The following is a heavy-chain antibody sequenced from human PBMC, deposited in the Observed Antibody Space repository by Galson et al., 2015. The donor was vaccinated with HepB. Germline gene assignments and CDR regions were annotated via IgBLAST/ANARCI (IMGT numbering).Heavy chain of an antibody. J-gene: IGHJ4*02. CDR2: ISSSSSTI. CDR3: AREGGTV. Sequence: SLRLSCAASGFTFSSYNMNWVRQAPGKGLEWVSYISSSSSTIYYADSVKGRFTISRDNAKNSLYLQMNSLRAEDTAVYYCAREGGTVWGQGTLVTVSS. CDR1: GFTFSSYN. V-gene: IGHV3-48*04. D-gene: IGHD4-11*01.